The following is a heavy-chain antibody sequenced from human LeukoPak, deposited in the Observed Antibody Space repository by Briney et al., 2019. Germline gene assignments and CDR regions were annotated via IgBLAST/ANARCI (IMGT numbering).Heavy chain of an antibody. CDR3: ARQLGPTTPTYY. J-gene: IGHJ4*02. D-gene: IGHD7-27*01. CDR1: GYTFTGYY. CDR2: INPNSGGT. V-gene: IGHV1-2*06. Sequence: ASVKVSCQASGYTFTGYYMHWVRQAPGQGLEWMGRINPNSGGTNYAQKFQGRVTMTRDTSISTAYMELSRLRSDDTAVYYCARQLGPTTPTYYWGQGTLVTVSS.